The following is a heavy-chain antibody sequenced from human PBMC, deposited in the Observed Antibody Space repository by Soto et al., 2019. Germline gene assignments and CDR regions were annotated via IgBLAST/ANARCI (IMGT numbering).Heavy chain of an antibody. Sequence: GGSLRLSCAASGFTLSSYWMHWVRQAPGKGPVWVSRINSDGSSTSYADSVKGRFTISRDNAKNTLYLQMNSLRAEDTAVYYCARDRAPMLYDIWGQGTMFTVSS. CDR1: GFTLSSYW. D-gene: IGHD3-16*01. CDR2: INSDGSST. J-gene: IGHJ3*02. V-gene: IGHV3-74*01. CDR3: ARDRAPMLYDI.